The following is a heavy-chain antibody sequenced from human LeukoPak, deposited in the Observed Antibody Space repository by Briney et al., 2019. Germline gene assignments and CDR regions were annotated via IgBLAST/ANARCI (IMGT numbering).Heavy chain of an antibody. CDR3: ARGPIREDYYGMDV. CDR2: IYSGGST. J-gene: IGHJ6*02. D-gene: IGHD1-20*01. Sequence: GGSLRLSCAASGFTFSSYAMSWVRQAPGKGLEWVSVIYSGGSTYYADSVKGRFTISRDNSKNTLYLQMNSLRAEDTAVYYCARGPIREDYYGMDVWGQGTTVTVSS. V-gene: IGHV3-66*01. CDR1: GFTFSSYA.